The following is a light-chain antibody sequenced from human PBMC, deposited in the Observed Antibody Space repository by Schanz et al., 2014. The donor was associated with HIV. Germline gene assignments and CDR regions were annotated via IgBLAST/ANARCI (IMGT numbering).Light chain of an antibody. V-gene: IGLV1-44*01. CDR2: ANM. CDR1: SSNIGINT. CDR3: SSYAGNKVI. J-gene: IGLJ2*01. Sequence: QSVLTQPPSVSGTPGQRVTILCSGSSSNIGINTVNWYQHLPGTAPKLLMYANMERPSGVPDRFSGSGSGTSASLVISGLQSEDEADYYCSSYAGNKVIFGGGTKLTVL.